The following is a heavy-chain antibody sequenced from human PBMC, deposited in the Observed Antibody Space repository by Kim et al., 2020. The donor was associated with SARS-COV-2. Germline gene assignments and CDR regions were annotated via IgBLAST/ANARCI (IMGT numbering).Heavy chain of an antibody. J-gene: IGHJ6*02. CDR3: TTGGIWVGAPYYYYYYGMDV. D-gene: IGHD1-26*01. V-gene: IGHV3-15*01. Sequence: GGSLRLSCAASGFTFSNAWMSWVRQAPGKGLEWVGRIKSKTDGGTTDYAAPVKGRFTISRDDSKNTLYLQMNSLKTEDTAVYYCTTGGIWVGAPYYYYYYGMDVWGQGTTVTVSS. CDR1: GFTFSNAW. CDR2: IKSKTDGGTT.